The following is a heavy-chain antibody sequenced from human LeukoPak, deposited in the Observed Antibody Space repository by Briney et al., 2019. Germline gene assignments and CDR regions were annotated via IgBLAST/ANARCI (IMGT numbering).Heavy chain of an antibody. CDR3: ARDAKDPRGYCSSTSCYPDY. Sequence: PGGSLRLSCAASGFTFSSYSMNWVRQAPGKGLEWVSSISSRSSYIYYADSVKGRFTISRDNAKNSLYLQMNSLRAEDTAVYYCARDAKDPRGYCSSTSCYPDYWGQGTLVTVSS. CDR2: ISSRSSYI. D-gene: IGHD2-2*01. J-gene: IGHJ4*02. CDR1: GFTFSSYS. V-gene: IGHV3-21*01.